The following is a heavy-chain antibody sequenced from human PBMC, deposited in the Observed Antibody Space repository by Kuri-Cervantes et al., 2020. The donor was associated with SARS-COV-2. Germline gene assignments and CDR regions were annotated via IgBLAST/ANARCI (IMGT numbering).Heavy chain of an antibody. CDR2: ISHDGNNK. CDR3: AKDRVGVQDF. CDR1: GFNFSRTD. Sequence: LSLTCAASGFNFSRTDMHWVRQAPGKGLEWVAVISHDGNNKKCIASGKGRFTISRDNSQNTLYLHMKSLKSEDTAMYYCAKDRVGVQDFWGQGTLVTVSS. V-gene: IGHV3-30*18. J-gene: IGHJ4*02. D-gene: IGHD2-21*01.